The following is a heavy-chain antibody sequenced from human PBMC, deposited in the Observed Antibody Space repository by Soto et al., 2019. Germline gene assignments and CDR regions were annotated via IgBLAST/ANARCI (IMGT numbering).Heavy chain of an antibody. CDR3: ARAVETALLYYYYGMDV. D-gene: IGHD5-18*01. V-gene: IGHV4-34*01. Sequence: PSETLSLTCAVYGGSFSGYYWSWIRQPPGKGLEWIGEINHSGSTNYNPSLKSRVTISVDTSKNQYSLKLSSVTAADTAVYYCARAVETALLYYYYGMDVWGQGTTVTVSS. J-gene: IGHJ6*02. CDR2: INHSGST. CDR1: GGSFSGYY.